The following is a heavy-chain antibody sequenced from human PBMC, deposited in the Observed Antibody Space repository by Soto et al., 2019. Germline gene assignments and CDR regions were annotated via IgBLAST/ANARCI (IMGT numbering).Heavy chain of an antibody. D-gene: IGHD6-19*01. CDR2: IIPTGVT. CDR3: ARTDKFNSQSSGWANRFDC. V-gene: IGHV3-23*01. J-gene: IGHJ4*02. Sequence: EMQLLESGGGLVQPGGSLRLFCAASGFTFSNYAMTWVRQAPGEGLEGAPTIIPTGVTYYGDTVKGRFTISRDNSKSTLFLQMNSLRAEDTAIYYCARTDKFNSQSSGWANRFDCWGQGTLVTVSS. CDR1: GFTFSNYA.